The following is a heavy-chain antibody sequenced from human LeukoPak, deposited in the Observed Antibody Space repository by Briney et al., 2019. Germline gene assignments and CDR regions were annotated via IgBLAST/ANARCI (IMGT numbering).Heavy chain of an antibody. CDR3: ARESRFLEWSADY. J-gene: IGHJ4*02. V-gene: IGHV4-30-4*08. CDR2: IYYSGST. D-gene: IGHD3-3*01. Sequence: PSQTLSLTXTVSGGSISSGDYYWSWIRQPPGKGLDWIGYIYYSGSTYYNPSLKSRVTISVDTSKNQFSLKLSSVTAADTAVYYCARESRFLEWSADYWGQGTLVTVSS. CDR1: GGSISSGDYY.